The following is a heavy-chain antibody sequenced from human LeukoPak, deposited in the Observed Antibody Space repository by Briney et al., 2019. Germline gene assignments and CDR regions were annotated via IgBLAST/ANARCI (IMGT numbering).Heavy chain of an antibody. CDR2: ISYDGSNK. CDR3: ARPGYYYDSGGSDFDY. V-gene: IGHV3-30*04. CDR1: GFTFSSYA. J-gene: IGHJ4*02. Sequence: GGSLRLSCAASGFTFSSYAMHWVRQAPGKGLEWVAVISYDGSNKYYADSVKGRFTISRDNSKNTLYLQMNSLRAEDTAVYYCARPGYYYDSGGSDFDYWGQGTLVTVSS. D-gene: IGHD3-22*01.